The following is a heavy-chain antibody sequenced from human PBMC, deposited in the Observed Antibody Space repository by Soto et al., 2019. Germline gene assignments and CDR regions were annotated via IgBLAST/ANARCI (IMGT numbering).Heavy chain of an antibody. J-gene: IGHJ6*02. CDR1: RGTFSSYA. Sequence: QVQLVQSGAEVKKPGSSVKVSCKASRGTFSSYAISWVRQAPGQGLEWMGGIIPIFGTANYAQKFQGRVTITADESTSTAYMELSSLRSEDTAVYYCARDYTMIPNSAYYGMDVWGQGTTVTVSS. V-gene: IGHV1-69*01. CDR2: IIPIFGTA. CDR3: ARDYTMIPNSAYYGMDV. D-gene: IGHD3-22*01.